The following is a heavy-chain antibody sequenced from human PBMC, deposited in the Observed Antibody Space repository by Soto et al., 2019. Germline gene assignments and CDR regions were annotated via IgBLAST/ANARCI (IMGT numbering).Heavy chain of an antibody. J-gene: IGHJ5*02. V-gene: IGHV1-18*01. Sequence: ASVKVSCKASGYTFTSYGISWVRQAPGQGLEWMGWISAYNGNTNYAQKLQGRVTMTTDTSTSTAYMELRSLRSDVTAVFYFARDTPRQYYDILTGYYGFDPWGQGTLVTVSS. CDR1: GYTFTSYG. D-gene: IGHD3-9*01. CDR2: ISAYNGNT. CDR3: ARDTPRQYYDILTGYYGFDP.